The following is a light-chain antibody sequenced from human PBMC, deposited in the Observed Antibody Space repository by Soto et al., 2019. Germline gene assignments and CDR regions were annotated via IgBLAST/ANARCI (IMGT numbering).Light chain of an antibody. Sequence: EIVLTQSPATLSLFPGERATLSCRASQSVSSYLAWYQQKPGQAPRLLMYDTSNRATGIPARFSGSGSGTDFTLTISSLEPEDFAVYYCQQRYNWPGTFGQGTKVEIK. CDR1: QSVSSY. CDR3: QQRYNWPGT. J-gene: IGKJ1*01. V-gene: IGKV3-11*01. CDR2: DTS.